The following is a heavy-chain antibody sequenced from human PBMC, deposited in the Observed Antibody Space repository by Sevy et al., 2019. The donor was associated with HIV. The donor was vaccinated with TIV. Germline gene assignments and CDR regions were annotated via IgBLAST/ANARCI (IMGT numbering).Heavy chain of an antibody. CDR2: IWFDGSNT. CDR3: ARDLEFYDYGDYGPAFMPDY. Sequence: GGSLRLSCAASGFTFNGYGMHWVRQAPGKGLEWVAVIWFDGSNTYYADSVKGRFTISRDIAKNTLHLQMNSLRAEDTAVYYCARDLEFYDYGDYGPAFMPDYWGQGTLVTVSS. V-gene: IGHV3-33*08. J-gene: IGHJ4*02. D-gene: IGHD4-17*01. CDR1: GFTFNGYG.